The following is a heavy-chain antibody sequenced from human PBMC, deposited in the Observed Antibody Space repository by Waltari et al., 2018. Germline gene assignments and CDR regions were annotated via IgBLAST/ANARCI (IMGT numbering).Heavy chain of an antibody. D-gene: IGHD6-13*01. CDR3: AKGDIAATRGAFDI. V-gene: IGHV4-34*01. CDR1: GGSFSGYY. J-gene: IGHJ3*02. Sequence: QVQLQQWGAGLLKPSETLSLTCAVYGGSFSGYYWSWIRQPPGKGLEWIGEINHSGRTKYNPTRKSRVTRSVETSKNQFSLKVSTVTAADTAVYYWAKGDIAATRGAFDIWGQGTMVTVSS. CDR2: INHSGRT.